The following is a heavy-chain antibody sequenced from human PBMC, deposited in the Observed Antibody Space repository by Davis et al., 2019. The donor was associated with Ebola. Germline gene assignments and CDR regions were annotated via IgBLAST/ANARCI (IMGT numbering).Heavy chain of an antibody. CDR1: GFTFSSYA. D-gene: IGHD5-18*01. CDR3: ARAQLWSGDWFDP. J-gene: IGHJ5*02. CDR2: ISGSGGST. Sequence: GESLKISCAASGFTFSSYAMSWVRQAPGKGLEWVSAISGSGGSTYYADSVKGRFTISRDNSKNTLYLQMNSLRAEDTAVYYCARAQLWSGDWFDPWGQGTLVTVSS. V-gene: IGHV3-23*01.